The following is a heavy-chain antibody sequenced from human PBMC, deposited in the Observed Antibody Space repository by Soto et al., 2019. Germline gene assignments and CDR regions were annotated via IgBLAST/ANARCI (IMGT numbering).Heavy chain of an antibody. Sequence: GASVKVSCKASGGSFSSYAIKWVRQAPGQGLEWMGGITPIFGTADYPQKFQGRVTITADESTNTAYMELSSLRSEDTALYYCTLWSGSYSYSWGQGTLVTVSS. V-gene: IGHV1-69*13. CDR2: ITPIFGTA. D-gene: IGHD3-3*01. CDR1: GGSFSSYA. J-gene: IGHJ4*02. CDR3: TLWSGSYSYS.